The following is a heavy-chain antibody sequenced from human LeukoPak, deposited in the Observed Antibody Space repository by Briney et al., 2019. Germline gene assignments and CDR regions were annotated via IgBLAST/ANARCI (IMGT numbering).Heavy chain of an antibody. V-gene: IGHV4-34*01. CDR1: GGSFSGYY. Sequence: SETLSLTSAVYGGSFSGYYWSWIRQPPGKGLEWIGEINHSGSANYNPSLKGRVTISVDTSKHQFSLKLSSVTAADTAVYYCARVPYYDSSPPIWGQGTMVTVSS. J-gene: IGHJ3*02. CDR3: ARVPYYDSSPPI. D-gene: IGHD3-22*01. CDR2: INHSGSA.